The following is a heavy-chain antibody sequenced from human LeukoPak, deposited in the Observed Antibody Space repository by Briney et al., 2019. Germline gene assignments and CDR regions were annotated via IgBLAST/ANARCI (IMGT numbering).Heavy chain of an antibody. D-gene: IGHD3-22*01. CDR1: GFTFSSYW. V-gene: IGHV3-20*04. CDR2: INWNGGST. Sequence: GGSLRLSCAASGFTFSSYWMSWVRQAPGKGLEWVSGINWNGGSTGYADSVKGRFTISRDNAKNSLYLQMNSLRAEDTALYYCATGNSGYWVYDYWGQGTLVTVSS. J-gene: IGHJ4*02. CDR3: ATGNSGYWVYDY.